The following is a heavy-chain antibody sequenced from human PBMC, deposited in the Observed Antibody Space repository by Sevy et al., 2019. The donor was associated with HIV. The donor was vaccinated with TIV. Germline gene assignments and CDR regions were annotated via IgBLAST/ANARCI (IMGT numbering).Heavy chain of an antibody. CDR2: LSFGGGGI. D-gene: IGHD2-8*01. CDR1: GFTFSKYS. Sequence: GGSLRLSCAASGFTFSKYSMSWVRQPPGKGLEWVSTLSFGGGGINYADSVKGRFTISRDNSKSSVYLQMNNLRPEDTAVYSSAREGCNKLHDYWGQGTLVTVSS. J-gene: IGHJ4*02. CDR3: AREGCNKLHDY. V-gene: IGHV3-23*01.